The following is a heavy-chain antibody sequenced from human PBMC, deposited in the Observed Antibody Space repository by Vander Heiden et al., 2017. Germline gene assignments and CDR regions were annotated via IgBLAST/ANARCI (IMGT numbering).Heavy chain of an antibody. CDR1: GGSISSSSYY. CDR3: ATDTIFYGMDV. Sequence: QLQLQESGPGLVKPSETLSLTCTVSGGSISSSSYYWGWIRQPPGKGLEWIGSIYYSGSTYDNPSLKSRVTISVDTSKNQFSLKLSSVTAADTAVYYCATDTIFYGMDVWGQGTTVTVSS. J-gene: IGHJ6*02. D-gene: IGHD3-3*01. V-gene: IGHV4-39*01. CDR2: IYYSGST.